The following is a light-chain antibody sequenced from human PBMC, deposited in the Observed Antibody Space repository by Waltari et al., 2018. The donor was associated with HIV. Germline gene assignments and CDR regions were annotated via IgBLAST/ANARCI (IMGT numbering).Light chain of an antibody. CDR1: SSNIGRNT. Sequence: QSELSQPPSASGTPGQRVAISCSGSSSNIGRNTVNWYQQLPGTAPTPLIYSNNHRPSGVPDRFSGSKSCPSASLAITGLQSEDEADYYCALWDDSLNGVLFGGGTKLTVL. V-gene: IGLV1-44*01. J-gene: IGLJ2*01. CDR3: ALWDDSLNGVL. CDR2: SNN.